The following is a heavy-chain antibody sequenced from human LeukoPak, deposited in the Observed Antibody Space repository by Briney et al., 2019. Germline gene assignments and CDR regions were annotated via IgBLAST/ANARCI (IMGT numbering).Heavy chain of an antibody. CDR1: GYTFTSSG. CDR2: ISAYNGNT. D-gene: IGHD1-26*01. CDR3: ARAGPTDFRDAFDI. J-gene: IGHJ3*02. V-gene: IGHV1-18*01. Sequence: ASVKVSCKASGYTFTSSGISWVRQAPGQGLEWMGWISAYNGNTNYAQKFQGRVTMTTDTSTATAYMELRSLRSDDTAVYCCARAGPTDFRDAFDIWGQGTMVTVSS.